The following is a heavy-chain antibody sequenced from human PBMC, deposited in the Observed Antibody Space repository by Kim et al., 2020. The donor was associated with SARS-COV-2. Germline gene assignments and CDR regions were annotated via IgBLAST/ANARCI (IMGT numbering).Heavy chain of an antibody. D-gene: IGHD2-15*01. CDR1: GFTFSNYA. CDR2: IGAGHDA. V-gene: IGHV3-23*01. J-gene: IGHJ4*02. Sequence: GGSLRLSCAVSGFTFSNYAMSWVRQAPGKRLEWVAGIGAGHDAYYRDSVRGRFTISRDHSDNTLYLQMNSLRADDAAVYHCTKRAATGAGPYYYDSWGPGTLVTSPQ. CDR3: TKRAATGAGPYYYDS.